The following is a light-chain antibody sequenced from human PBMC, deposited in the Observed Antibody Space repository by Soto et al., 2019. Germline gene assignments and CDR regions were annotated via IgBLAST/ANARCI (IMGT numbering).Light chain of an antibody. J-gene: IGKJ1*01. CDR1: PRISNW. CDR2: YAS. CDR3: EQYNRFPLN. V-gene: IGKV1-5*01. Sequence: DIQMTQSPSTLSASVGDRVTITCRASPRISNWLAWYPQKPGKAPKLLIYYASSLASWVPTRFSGSGSGAEYSPTVSSLHPVDFATFYCEQYNRFPLNVGQGTKVEIK.